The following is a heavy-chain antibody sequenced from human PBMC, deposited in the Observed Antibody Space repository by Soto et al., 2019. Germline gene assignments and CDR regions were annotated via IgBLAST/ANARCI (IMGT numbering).Heavy chain of an antibody. CDR3: TRVGKFDY. V-gene: IGHV3-49*04. D-gene: IGHD1-26*01. Sequence: RSLRLSCTGSGFTFADYTMSWVRQAPGKGLEWVGLIRSEANGGTTHYAASVHGGFIISRDDSRGIAFLQMNNLKSEDTAVYYCTRVGKFDYWGQGT. CDR2: IRSEANGGTT. CDR1: GFTFADYT. J-gene: IGHJ4*02.